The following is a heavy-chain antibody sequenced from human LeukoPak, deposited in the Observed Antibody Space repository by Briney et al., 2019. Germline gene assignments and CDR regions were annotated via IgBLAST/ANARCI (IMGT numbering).Heavy chain of an antibody. V-gene: IGHV3-30*04. CDR3: AKAPVTSCRGAFCYPFDS. CDR2: ISYDGSNK. Sequence: GGSLRLSCAASGFTFSSYAMHWVRQAPGKGLEWVAVISYDGSNKYYADSVKGRFTISRDNSKNTLYLQMNSLRVEDAAVYYCAKAPVTSCRGAFCYPFDSWGQGTLVTVSS. CDR1: GFTFSSYA. D-gene: IGHD2-15*01. J-gene: IGHJ4*02.